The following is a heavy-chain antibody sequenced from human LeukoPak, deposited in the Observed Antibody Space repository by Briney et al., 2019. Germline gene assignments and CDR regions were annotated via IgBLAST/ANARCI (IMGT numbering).Heavy chain of an antibody. CDR2: INHSGST. V-gene: IGHV4-34*01. CDR3: ARVTVETTLDY. J-gene: IGHJ4*02. CDR1: GGSFSDYY. D-gene: IGHD4-17*01. Sequence: SETLSLTCAVYGGSFSDYYWSWIRQPPGKGLEWIGEINHSGSTNYNPSLKSRVTISVDTSKNQFSLKLRSVTAADTAVYYCARVTVETTLDYRGQGTLVTVSS.